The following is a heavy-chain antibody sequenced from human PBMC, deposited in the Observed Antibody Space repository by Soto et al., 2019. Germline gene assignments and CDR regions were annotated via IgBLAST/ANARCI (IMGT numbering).Heavy chain of an antibody. CDR3: QRDSAAAGPFDY. CDR2: ISAYNGNT. J-gene: IGHJ4*02. CDR1: GYTFTSYG. D-gene: IGHD6-13*01. V-gene: IGHV1-18*01. Sequence: DSVKVSCKASGYTFTSYGISWVRQAPGQGLEWMGWISAYNGNTNYAQKLQGRVTMTTDTSTSTAYMELRTLRSDDTAVYYCQRDSAAAGPFDYWGQGSLVTVSS.